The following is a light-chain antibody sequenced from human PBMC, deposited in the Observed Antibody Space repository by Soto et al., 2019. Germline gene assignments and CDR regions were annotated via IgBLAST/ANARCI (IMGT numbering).Light chain of an antibody. J-gene: IGKJ1*01. CDR2: GAS. Sequence: EIVMTQSPATLSVSPGERATLSCRASQSVDSKLAWYQQKPGQGPRLLIYGASSRATGIPARFSGSGSGTEFTLTISSLQSEDFAVYYCPHYITWLWTFGQGTKVEIK. CDR3: PHYITWLWT. CDR1: QSVDSK. V-gene: IGKV3-15*01.